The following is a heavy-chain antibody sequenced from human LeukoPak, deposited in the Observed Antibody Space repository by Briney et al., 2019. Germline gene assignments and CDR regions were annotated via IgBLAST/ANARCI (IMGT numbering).Heavy chain of an antibody. J-gene: IGHJ5*02. Sequence: PGGSLRLSCAASGFTFSSYAMSWVRQAPGKGLEWVSAISGSGGSTYYADSVKGRFTISRDNSKNTLYLHMNSLRAEDTAVYYCAKDHMVRGVIENWFDPWGQGTLVTVSS. CDR3: AKDHMVRGVIENWFDP. CDR2: ISGSGGST. CDR1: GFTFSSYA. D-gene: IGHD3-10*01. V-gene: IGHV3-23*01.